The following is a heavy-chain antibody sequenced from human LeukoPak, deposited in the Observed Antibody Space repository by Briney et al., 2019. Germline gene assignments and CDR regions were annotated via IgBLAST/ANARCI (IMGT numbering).Heavy chain of an antibody. CDR2: INPNSGGT. Sequence: GASVKVSCKASGYTFTGYYMHWVRQAPGQGLEWMGWINPNSGGTNYAQKFQGWVTMTRDTSISTAYMELSRLRSDDTAVYYCASSGSYYGSWFDPWGQGTLVTVSS. CDR1: GYTFTGYY. J-gene: IGHJ5*02. V-gene: IGHV1-2*04. CDR3: ASSGSYYGSWFDP. D-gene: IGHD1-26*01.